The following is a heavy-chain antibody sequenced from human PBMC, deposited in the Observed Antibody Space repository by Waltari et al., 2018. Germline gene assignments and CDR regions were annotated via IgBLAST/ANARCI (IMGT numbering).Heavy chain of an antibody. J-gene: IGHJ2*01. V-gene: IGHV1-2*02. CDR2: INPNRGGT. D-gene: IGHD6-19*01. CDR3: ARGVVAGWYFDL. Sequence: QVQLVQSGAELKKPGASVKVSCKASGYTFTGYYMHWVRQAPGQGLEWLGRINPNRGGTNNAQKFQGRVPMTRDTSISTAYMEMSRLRSDDTAVYYCARGVVAGWYFDLWGRGTLVTVSS. CDR1: GYTFTGYY.